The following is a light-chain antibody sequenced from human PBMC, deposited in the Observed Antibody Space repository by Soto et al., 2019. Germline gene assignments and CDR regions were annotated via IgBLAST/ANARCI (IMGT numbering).Light chain of an antibody. CDR3: SSYTSKNTPV. V-gene: IGLV2-14*01. Sequence: QSALTQPASVSGSPGQSITISCTGTSSDVGGYNYVSWYQQHPGKAPKLMIYEVSNRPSEISNRFSGSKSGNTASLTISGLQAEDEADYYCSSYTSKNTPVFGGGTKLTVL. CDR1: SSDVGGYNY. J-gene: IGLJ3*02. CDR2: EVS.